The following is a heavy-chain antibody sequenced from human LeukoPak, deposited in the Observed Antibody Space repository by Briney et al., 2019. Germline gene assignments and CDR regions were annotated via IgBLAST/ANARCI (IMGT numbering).Heavy chain of an antibody. J-gene: IGHJ4*02. CDR3: XXXLGQWYYDYVWGSYRTNYFDY. CDR2: ISSSSSYI. D-gene: IGHD3-16*02. CDR1: GFTFSSYS. V-gene: IGHV3-21*01. Sequence: PGGSLRLSCAASGFTFSSYSMNWVRQAPGKGLEWVSSISSSSSYIYYADSVKGRFTISRDNAKNSLYLQMHSLRAEDTAVYYCXXXLGQWYYDYVWGSYRTNYFDYWGQGTLVTVSS.